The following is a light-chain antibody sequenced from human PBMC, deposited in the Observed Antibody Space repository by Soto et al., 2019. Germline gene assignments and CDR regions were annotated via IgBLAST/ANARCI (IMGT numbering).Light chain of an antibody. CDR2: DVS. V-gene: IGKV1-27*01. CDR3: QKYNSAPPD. J-gene: IGKJ3*01. CDR1: QGISYF. Sequence: DIPLTQSPSSLSASVGDRATITCRASQGISYFLAWYQQKPGKAPRLLIHDVSTLHSGVPSRFSGSGSGTDFTLTISSLQPEDFATYYCQKYNSAPPDFGPGTKVDLK.